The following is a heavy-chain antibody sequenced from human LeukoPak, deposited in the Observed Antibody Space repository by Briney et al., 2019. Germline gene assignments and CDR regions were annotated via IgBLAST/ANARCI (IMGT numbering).Heavy chain of an antibody. J-gene: IGHJ4*02. CDR2: IKEDGSEK. CDR1: GFSFHNYW. D-gene: IGHD3-22*01. Sequence: GGSLRLSCAVSGFSFHNYWMSWVRQAPGKGLEWVATIKEDGSEKYYADSVKGRFTISRDNAKNSLYLQMNSLRAEDTAVYYCASPAHYSVNSPFDYWGQGALVTVSS. CDR3: ASPAHYSVNSPFDY. V-gene: IGHV3-7*01.